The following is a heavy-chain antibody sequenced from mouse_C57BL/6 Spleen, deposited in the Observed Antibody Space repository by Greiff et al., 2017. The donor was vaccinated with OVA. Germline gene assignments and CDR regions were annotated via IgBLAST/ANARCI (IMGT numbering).Heavy chain of an antibody. CDR3: ARVGYYYGSSYEFAY. Sequence: QVQLQQSWAELVRPGASVKLFCKASGYTFPDHYINWVKQRPGQGLEWIARIYPGSGNTYYNEKFKGKATLTAEKSSSTAYMQLSSLTSEDTAVYFCARVGYYYGSSYEFAYWGQGTLVTVSA. D-gene: IGHD1-1*01. J-gene: IGHJ3*01. CDR2: IYPGSGNT. CDR1: GYTFPDHY. V-gene: IGHV1-76*01.